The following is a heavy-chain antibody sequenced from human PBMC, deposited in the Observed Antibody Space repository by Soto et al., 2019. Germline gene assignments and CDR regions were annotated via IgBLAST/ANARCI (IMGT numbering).Heavy chain of an antibody. Sequence: SVTVSCKASGGTFSSYAISWVRQAPGQGLEWMGGIIPIFGTANYAQKFQGRVTITADESTSTAYMELSSLRSEDTAVYYCARRSRVVVVAANSDAFDIWGQGTMVTVSS. CDR2: IIPIFGTA. D-gene: IGHD2-15*01. CDR1: GGTFSSYA. V-gene: IGHV1-69*13. CDR3: ARRSRVVVVAANSDAFDI. J-gene: IGHJ3*02.